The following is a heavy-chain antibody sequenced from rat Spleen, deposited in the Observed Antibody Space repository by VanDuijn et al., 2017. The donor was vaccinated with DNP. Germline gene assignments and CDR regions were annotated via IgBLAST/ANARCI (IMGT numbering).Heavy chain of an antibody. Sequence: EVQLVESGGGLVQPGRSLKLSCAASGFTFSNYGMAWVRQAPTKGLEWVASISYDGGSTYYRDSVKGRFSISRDNAKSTLSLQMDSLRSEDTATYYCAGRPPPTRGPFDYWGQGTLVTVSS. V-gene: IGHV5-29*01. D-gene: IGHD1-4*01. CDR2: ISYDGGST. CDR3: AGRPPPTRGPFDY. CDR1: GFTFSNYG. J-gene: IGHJ3*01.